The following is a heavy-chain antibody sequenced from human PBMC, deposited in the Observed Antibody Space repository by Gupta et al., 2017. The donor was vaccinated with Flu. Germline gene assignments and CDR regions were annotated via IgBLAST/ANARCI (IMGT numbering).Heavy chain of an antibody. Sequence: EVQLLESGGGLVQPGGSLRLSCAASGFTFSSFAMSWVRQAPGKGLEWVSGITGSGGRTYYADSVKGRFTISRDNSKNTLYLQTNSLRAEDTAVYFCAQDFYGSGIFLNWGQGTLVTVSS. D-gene: IGHD3-10*01. CDR2: ITGSGGRT. J-gene: IGHJ4*02. CDR3: AQDFYGSGIFLN. CDR1: GFTFSSFA. V-gene: IGHV3-23*01.